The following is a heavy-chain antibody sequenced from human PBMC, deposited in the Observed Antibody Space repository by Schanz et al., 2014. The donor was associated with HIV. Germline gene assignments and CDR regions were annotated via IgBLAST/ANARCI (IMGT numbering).Heavy chain of an antibody. V-gene: IGHV1-2*02. Sequence: QVQLVQSGAEVKKPGSSVKVSCKASGGTFTGYYMHWVRQAPGQGLEWMGWINPNSGGTNYAQKFQGRVTMTRDTSISTVYMELRSLRSDDTAVYYCARDRSAAVTASDYWGQGTLVTVSS. CDR2: INPNSGGT. J-gene: IGHJ4*02. CDR3: ARDRSAAVTASDY. D-gene: IGHD6-13*01. CDR1: GGTFTGYY.